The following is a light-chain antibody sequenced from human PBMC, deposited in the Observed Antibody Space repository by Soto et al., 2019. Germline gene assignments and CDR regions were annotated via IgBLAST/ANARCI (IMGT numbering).Light chain of an antibody. CDR2: GAS. V-gene: IGKV3-15*01. Sequence: EIVMTQSPATLSVSPGERATLSCRASQSVSSNLAWYQQKPGQAPRLLIHGASTRATGIPVRFSGSGSGTEFTLTLSSLQSEDFAIYYCQQYNNWPPVTFGQGTKVEIK. J-gene: IGKJ1*01. CDR1: QSVSSN. CDR3: QQYNNWPPVT.